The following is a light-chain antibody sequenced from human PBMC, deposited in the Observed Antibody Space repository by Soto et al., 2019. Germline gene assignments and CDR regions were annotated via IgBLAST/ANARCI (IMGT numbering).Light chain of an antibody. J-gene: IGKJ3*01. CDR2: GAS. Sequence: EIVMTQSPATLSVSPGERATLSCRASQSVSSNLAWYQQKPGQAPRLLIYGASTRATGIPARFSGSGSGTEFTLTISSLQSEDFAVYYCQQYYSIPVTFGPGTRVDI. CDR3: QQYYSIPVT. V-gene: IGKV3-15*01. CDR1: QSVSSN.